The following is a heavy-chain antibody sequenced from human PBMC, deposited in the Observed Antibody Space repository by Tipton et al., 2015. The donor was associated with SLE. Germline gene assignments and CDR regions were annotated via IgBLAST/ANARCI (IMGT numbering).Heavy chain of an antibody. V-gene: IGHV4-59*01. Sequence: TLSLTCNVSGGSIFSSYCSWIRKPPGPGLERIGNISFSWSTNFNPYLCPRGALSIDTSTSQFSLKLSSVSAADTAVYFCACAGGASCESLIGDNDGWGRGTTVTVSS. D-gene: IGHD3-16*01. CDR2: ISFSWST. J-gene: IGHJ6*04. CDR3: ACAGGASCESLIGDNDG. CDR1: GGSIFSSY.